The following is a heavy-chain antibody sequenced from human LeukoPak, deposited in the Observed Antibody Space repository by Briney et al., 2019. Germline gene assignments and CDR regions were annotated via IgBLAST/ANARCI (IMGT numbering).Heavy chain of an antibody. V-gene: IGHV3-48*03. Sequence: YLSSGGLTIVYADSVKGRFTISRDNTKNSIFLDMTNLRAEDTAVYYCARDFDYGDYIDFWGQGTLVAVSS. D-gene: IGHD4/OR15-4a*01. CDR2: LSSGGLTI. CDR3: ARDFDYGDYIDF. J-gene: IGHJ4*02.